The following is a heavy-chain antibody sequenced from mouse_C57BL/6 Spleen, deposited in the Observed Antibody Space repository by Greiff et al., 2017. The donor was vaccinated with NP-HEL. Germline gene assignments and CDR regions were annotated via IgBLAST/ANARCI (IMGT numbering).Heavy chain of an antibody. Sequence: EVHLVESGGGLVKPGGSLKLSCAASGFTFSDYGMHWVRQAPEKGLEWVAYISSGSSTIYYADTVKGRFTISRDNAKNTLFLQMTSLRSEDTAMYYCAKGNYPYYYGSSDWYFDVWGTGTTVTVSS. J-gene: IGHJ1*03. CDR2: ISSGSSTI. D-gene: IGHD1-1*01. CDR3: AKGNYPYYYGSSDWYFDV. CDR1: GFTFSDYG. V-gene: IGHV5-17*01.